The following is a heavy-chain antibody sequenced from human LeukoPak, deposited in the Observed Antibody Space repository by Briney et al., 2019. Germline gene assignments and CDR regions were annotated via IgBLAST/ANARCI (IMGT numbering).Heavy chain of an antibody. Sequence: PSETLSLTCTVSGGSISSYYWSWIRQPPGKGLEWIGYIYYSGSTNYNPSLKSRVTISVDTSKNQFSLKLSSVTAADTAVYYCARWNQVYFDYWGQGTLVTVSS. CDR1: GGSISSYY. J-gene: IGHJ4*02. CDR2: IYYSGST. D-gene: IGHD1-1*01. CDR3: ARWNQVYFDY. V-gene: IGHV4-59*01.